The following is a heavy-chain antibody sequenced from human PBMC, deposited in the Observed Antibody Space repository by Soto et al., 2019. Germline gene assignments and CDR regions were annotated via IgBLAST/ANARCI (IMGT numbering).Heavy chain of an antibody. CDR2: IYYSGST. CDR3: GGRQTWGSSKGLDIDY. Sequence: SETLSLTCTVSGGSISSSSYYWGWIRQPPGKGLEWIGSIYYSGSTYYNPSLKSRVTISVDTSKNQFSLKLSSVTAADTAVYYCGGRQTWGSSKGLDIDYWGQGTLVTVSS. CDR1: GGSISSSSYY. D-gene: IGHD6-6*01. J-gene: IGHJ4*02. V-gene: IGHV4-39*01.